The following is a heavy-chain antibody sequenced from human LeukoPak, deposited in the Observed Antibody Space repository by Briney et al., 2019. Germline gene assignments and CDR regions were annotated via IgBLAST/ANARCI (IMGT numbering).Heavy chain of an antibody. Sequence: SVKVSCKASGGTFSSYAISWVRQAPGQGLEWMGRIIPILGIANYAQKFQGRVTITADKSTSTAYMELSSLRSEDTAVYYCARSDYDDSSGYPDYWGQGTLVTVSS. CDR2: IIPILGIA. CDR1: GGTFSSYA. V-gene: IGHV1-69*04. D-gene: IGHD3-22*01. CDR3: ARSDYDDSSGYPDY. J-gene: IGHJ4*02.